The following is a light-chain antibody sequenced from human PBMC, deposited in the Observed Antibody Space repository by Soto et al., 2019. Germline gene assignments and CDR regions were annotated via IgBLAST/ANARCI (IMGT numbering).Light chain of an antibody. CDR1: QGIGNY. V-gene: IGKV1-9*01. CDR3: QQHHTYPRT. J-gene: IGKJ1*01. CDR2: SAS. Sequence: IQFTQSRSSPSASVGDRVTITCRASQGIGNYVGWYLQKPGKAPELLIYSASSLRNGVPSRFSGSGSGTDFTLTISSLQPADFATYYCQQHHTYPRTFGQGTKVDIK.